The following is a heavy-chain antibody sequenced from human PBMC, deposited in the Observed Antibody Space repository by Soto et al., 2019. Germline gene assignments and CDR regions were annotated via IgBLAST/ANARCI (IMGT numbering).Heavy chain of an antibody. CDR2: ISSSGSTI. CDR1: GFTFSDYY. V-gene: IGHV3-11*01. Sequence: GGSLRLSCAASGFTFSDYYMSWIRQAPGKGLEWVSYISSSGSTIYYADSVKGRFTISRDNAKNSLYLQMNSMRDEATAVYYCARVIAMVRGVIISSGYMDVWGKGTTVTVSS. J-gene: IGHJ6*03. D-gene: IGHD3-10*01. CDR3: ARVIAMVRGVIISSGYMDV.